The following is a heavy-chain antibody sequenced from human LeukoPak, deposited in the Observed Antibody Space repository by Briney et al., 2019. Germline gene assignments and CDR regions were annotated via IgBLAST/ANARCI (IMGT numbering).Heavy chain of an antibody. CDR3: AREPRVAGTTMV. J-gene: IGHJ3*01. CDR1: GLTVSSNY. Sequence: GGSLRLSCEASGLTVSSNYMSWVRQAPGKGLEWVSVIYSGGSTYYADSVKGRFTISRDNSKNTLYLQMNSLRAEDTAAYYCAREPRVAGTTMVWGQGTMVTVSS. CDR2: IYSGGST. V-gene: IGHV3-53*01. D-gene: IGHD6-19*01.